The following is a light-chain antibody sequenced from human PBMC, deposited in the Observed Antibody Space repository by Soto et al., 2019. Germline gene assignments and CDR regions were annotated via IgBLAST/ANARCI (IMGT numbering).Light chain of an antibody. CDR1: SSDVGGYNY. CDR2: EVS. Sequence: QSALTQPASVSGSPGQSITISCTGTSSDVGGYNYVSWYQQHPGKAPKLMIYEVSNRPSGVSNRFSGSKSGNTASLTISGLQAEDDADYYCSSYTSSDTPVVFGGGTKVTVL. J-gene: IGLJ2*01. V-gene: IGLV2-14*01. CDR3: SSYTSSDTPVV.